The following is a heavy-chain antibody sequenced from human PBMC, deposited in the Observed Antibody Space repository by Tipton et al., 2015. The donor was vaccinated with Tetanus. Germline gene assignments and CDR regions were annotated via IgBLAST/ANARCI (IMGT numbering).Heavy chain of an antibody. J-gene: IGHJ1*01. V-gene: IGHV3-33*01. CDR3: ARETSLTTSY. CDR2: IWYDGTTK. Sequence: SLRLSCAASGFSFSTYNFHWVRQAPGKGLEWVAVIWYDGTTKYYADSVNGRFTISRGNSKNTLFLQMNSLRAEDTAVYYCARETSLTTSYRGQGTLVTVSS. D-gene: IGHD4-17*01. CDR1: GFSFSTYN.